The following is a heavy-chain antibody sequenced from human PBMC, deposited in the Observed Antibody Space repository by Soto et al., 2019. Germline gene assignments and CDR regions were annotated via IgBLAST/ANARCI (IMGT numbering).Heavy chain of an antibody. J-gene: IGHJ6*03. D-gene: IGHD6-13*01. V-gene: IGHV3-74*01. CDR3: ARDVGIAAAGFDYYYYVDV. CDR2: INSDGSST. Sequence: GGSLRLSCAASGFTFSSYWMHWVRQAPGKGLVWVSRINSDGSSTSYADSVKGRFTISRDNAKNTLYLQMNSLRAEDTAVYYCARDVGIAAAGFDYYYYVDVWGKGTTVTVSS. CDR1: GFTFSSYW.